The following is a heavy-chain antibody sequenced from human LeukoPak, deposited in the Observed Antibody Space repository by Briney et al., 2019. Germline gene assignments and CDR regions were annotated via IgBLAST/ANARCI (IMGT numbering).Heavy chain of an antibody. CDR2: IYSGGST. V-gene: IGHV3-53*01. D-gene: IGHD6-13*01. Sequence: GSLRLSCAASGFTVSSNYMSWVRQAPGKGLEWVSVIYSGGSTYYADSVKGRFTISRHNSKNTLYLQMNSLRAEDTAVYYCAKDRQIVAAAGPNFDYWGQGTLVTVSS. CDR3: AKDRQIVAAAGPNFDY. J-gene: IGHJ4*02. CDR1: GFTVSSNY.